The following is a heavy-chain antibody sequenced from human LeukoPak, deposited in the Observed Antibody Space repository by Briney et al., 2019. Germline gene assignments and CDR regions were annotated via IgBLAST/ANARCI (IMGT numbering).Heavy chain of an antibody. V-gene: IGHV1-24*01. CDR3: GVLQYYYGMDV. Sequence: ASVKVSCKVSGYTLTELSMHWVRQAPGKGLEWMGGFDPEDGETIYAQKFQGRVTMTEDTSTDTAYMELSSLRSEDTAVYCCGVLQYYYGMDVWGQGTTVTVSS. J-gene: IGHJ6*02. D-gene: IGHD4/OR15-4a*01. CDR1: GYTLTELS. CDR2: FDPEDGET.